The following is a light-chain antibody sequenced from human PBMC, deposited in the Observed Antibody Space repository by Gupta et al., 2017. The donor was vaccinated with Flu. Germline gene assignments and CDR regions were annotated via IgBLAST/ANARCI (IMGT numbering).Light chain of an antibody. CDR2: GAS. Sequence: EIVITQSPATLSVSPGDRATLSCRASQSVSSNLAWYQQKPGQAPRLLIYGASTRATGIPARFSGSGSGTEFTLTISSLQSEDFAVYYCKQDKKWPRTFGQGTKVEIK. CDR3: KQDKKWPRT. J-gene: IGKJ1*01. V-gene: IGKV3-15*01. CDR1: QSVSSN.